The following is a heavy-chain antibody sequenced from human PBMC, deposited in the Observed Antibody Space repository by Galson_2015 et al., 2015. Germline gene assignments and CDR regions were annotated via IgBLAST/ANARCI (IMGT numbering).Heavy chain of an antibody. CDR3: ASLWFGDSRGDWFDP. J-gene: IGHJ5*02. V-gene: IGHV3-23*01. D-gene: IGHD3-10*01. Sequence: SLRLSCAASGFTFSSYAMSWVRQAPRKGLEWVSAISGSGGSTYYADSVKGRFTISRDNSKNTLYLQMNSLRAEDTAVYYCASLWFGDSRGDWFDPWGQGTLVTVSS. CDR2: ISGSGGST. CDR1: GFTFSSYA.